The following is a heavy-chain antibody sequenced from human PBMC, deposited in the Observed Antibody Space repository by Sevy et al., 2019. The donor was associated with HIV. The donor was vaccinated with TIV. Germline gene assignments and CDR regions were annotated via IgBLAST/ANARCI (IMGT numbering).Heavy chain of an antibody. D-gene: IGHD2-15*01. CDR3: ARAYCSGGRCYSLAY. Sequence: ASVKVSCKISGYTFTTYRITWVRQAPGQGLEWMGWISPHNGDTDYAQKLQDRITMITDTSTTTVYMELTSLRSDDTAVYYRARAYCSGGRCYSLAYWGQGTLVTVSS. CDR2: ISPHNGDT. V-gene: IGHV1-18*01. CDR1: GYTFTTYR. J-gene: IGHJ4*02.